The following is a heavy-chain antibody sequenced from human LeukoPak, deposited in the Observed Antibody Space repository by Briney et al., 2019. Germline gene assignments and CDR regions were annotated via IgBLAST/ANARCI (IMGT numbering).Heavy chain of an antibody. Sequence: GGSLRLSCAVSGFTFSSYAMHWVRQAPGKGLEWVTVISYDGSNKYYADSVKGRFTISRDNSKNTLYLQMNSLRAEDTAVYYCARGEVVVVAAGLFDYWGQGTLATVSS. CDR2: ISYDGSNK. V-gene: IGHV3-30*04. CDR1: GFTFSSYA. D-gene: IGHD2-15*01. CDR3: ARGEVVVVAAGLFDY. J-gene: IGHJ4*02.